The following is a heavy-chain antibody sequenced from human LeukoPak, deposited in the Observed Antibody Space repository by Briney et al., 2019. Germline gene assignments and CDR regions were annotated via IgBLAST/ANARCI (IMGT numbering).Heavy chain of an antibody. D-gene: IGHD4-17*01. Sequence: ASVKASCKASGYTFTSYGITWVRQAPGQGLEWMGWISAYNGNTNYAQKLQGRVTMTTDTPTSTAYMELRSLRSDDTAVYYCARGRKDYGDYYFDNWGQGTLVTVSS. CDR2: ISAYNGNT. CDR1: GYTFTSYG. CDR3: ARGRKDYGDYYFDN. V-gene: IGHV1-18*01. J-gene: IGHJ4*02.